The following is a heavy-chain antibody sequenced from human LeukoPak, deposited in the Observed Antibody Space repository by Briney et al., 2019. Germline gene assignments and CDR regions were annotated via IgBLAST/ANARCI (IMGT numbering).Heavy chain of an antibody. Sequence: PGGSLRLSRAASGFTFSTYWMTWVRQAPGKGLEWVAGISETGNDKYYVDSVKGRFTISRDNARNSLYLQMNRLRAEDTAIYYCARDPGRGGSYFDYWGQGNLVTVSS. J-gene: IGHJ4*02. CDR1: GFTFSTYW. D-gene: IGHD1-26*01. CDR2: ISETGNDK. CDR3: ARDPGRGGSYFDY. V-gene: IGHV3-7*01.